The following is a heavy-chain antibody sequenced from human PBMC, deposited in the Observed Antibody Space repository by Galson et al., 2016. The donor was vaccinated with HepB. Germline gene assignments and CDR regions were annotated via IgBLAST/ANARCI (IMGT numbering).Heavy chain of an antibody. CDR2: ISAYNSQT. J-gene: IGHJ6*02. Sequence: SVKVSCKASGYAFSNYGVTWVRQAPGQGLEWMGRISAYNSQTNYAQKLQDRVTMTIDTSRSTAYMEVRSLRSDDTAVYYCARDKWETLRFYYALDVWGQGTTVTVSS. D-gene: IGHD1-26*01. CDR1: GYAFSNYG. CDR3: ARDKWETLRFYYALDV. V-gene: IGHV1-18*01.